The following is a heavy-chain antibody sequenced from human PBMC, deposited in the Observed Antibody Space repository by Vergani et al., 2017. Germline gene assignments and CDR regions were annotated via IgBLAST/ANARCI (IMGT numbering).Heavy chain of an antibody. J-gene: IGHJ5*02. Sequence: VQVVESGGGLVQPGGSLRLSCAASGFIFSDHYMDWVRQAPGKGLEWVGRIDSSGTTMYNPSLKSRITMSVDTSKNEFSLKLSSVTAADTAVYYCTRHWAVVAANNWFDPWGQGTLVTVSS. CDR2: IDSSGTT. V-gene: IGHV4-38-2*01. D-gene: IGHD2-15*01. CDR3: TRHWAVVAANNWFDP. CDR1: GFIFSDHY.